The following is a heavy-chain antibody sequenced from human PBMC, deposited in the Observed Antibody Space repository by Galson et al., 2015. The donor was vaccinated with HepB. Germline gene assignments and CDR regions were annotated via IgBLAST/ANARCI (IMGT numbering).Heavy chain of an antibody. CDR3: ARAYYYGLGGAFDI. CDR2: ISSNSNYI. J-gene: IGHJ3*02. CDR1: GFTFRSYT. Sequence: SLRLSCAASGFTFRSYTMNWVRQAPGKGLEWVSSISSNSNYIYHVDSVKGRFTISRDNAKNSLYLQMNSLRAEDTAVYYCARAYYYGLGGAFDIWGQGTMVTVSS. V-gene: IGHV3-21*04. D-gene: IGHD3-10*01.